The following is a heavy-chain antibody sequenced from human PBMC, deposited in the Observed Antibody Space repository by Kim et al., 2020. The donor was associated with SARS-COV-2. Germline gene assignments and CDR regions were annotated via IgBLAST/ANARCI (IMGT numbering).Heavy chain of an antibody. Sequence: ASVKVSCKASGYTFTNYAISWVRQAPGQGLEWLGWISSYDGDRKYAQNLQGRITMTTDTSTTTAYMELRSLRSDDTAVYYCARDLREYVWGSYRANFEYWGQGTLVTVSS. CDR3: ARDLREYVWGSYRANFEY. V-gene: IGHV1-18*04. J-gene: IGHJ4*02. D-gene: IGHD3-16*02. CDR1: GYTFTNYA. CDR2: ISSYDGDR.